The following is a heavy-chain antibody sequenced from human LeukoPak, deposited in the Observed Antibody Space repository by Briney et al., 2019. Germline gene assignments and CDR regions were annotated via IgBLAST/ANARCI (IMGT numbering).Heavy chain of an antibody. CDR2: IYYSGST. J-gene: IGHJ6*02. V-gene: IGHV4-59*01. Sequence: SETLSLTCSVSGGSISSYYWSWIRQPPGKGLEWIGYIYYSGSTNYNPSLKSRVTISVDTSKNQFSLKLSSVTAADTAVYYCARDYHPYGMDVWGQGTTVTVSS. CDR1: GGSISSYY. D-gene: IGHD3-16*02. CDR3: ARDYHPYGMDV.